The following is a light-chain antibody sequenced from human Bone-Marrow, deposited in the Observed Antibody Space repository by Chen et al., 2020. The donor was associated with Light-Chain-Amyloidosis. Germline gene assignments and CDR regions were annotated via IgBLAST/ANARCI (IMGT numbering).Light chain of an antibody. J-gene: IGLJ3*02. Sequence: TVVTQESSFSVSLGETVTFTCCLSSVSFSGSRSPTWYQQHPGQPSRTLIGSTKTRSSGVPDRFSASILGNKAALTITGVQVDDEADYYCVVFLGSGIWEFGGGTKLTVL. CDR2: STK. CDR3: VVFLGSGIWE. CDR1: SVSFSGSRS. V-gene: IGLV8-61*01.